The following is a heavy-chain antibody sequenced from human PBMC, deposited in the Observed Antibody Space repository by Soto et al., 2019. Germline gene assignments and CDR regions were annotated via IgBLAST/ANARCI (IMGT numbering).Heavy chain of an antibody. D-gene: IGHD3-3*01. CDR2: IKSKTDGGTT. V-gene: IGHV3-15*01. CDR3: TSRITIFGVVIPPDY. J-gene: IGHJ4*02. CDR1: GFTFSNAW. Sequence: GGSPRLSCAASGFTFSNAWMSWVRQAPGKGLEWVSRIKSKTDGGTTDYAAPVKGRFTISRDDSKNTLYLQMNSLKTEDTAVYYCTSRITIFGVVIPPDYWGQGTLVTVSS.